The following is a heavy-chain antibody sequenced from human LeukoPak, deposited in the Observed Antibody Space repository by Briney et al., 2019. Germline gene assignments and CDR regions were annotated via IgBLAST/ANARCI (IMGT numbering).Heavy chain of an antibody. J-gene: IGHJ4*02. D-gene: IGHD5-12*01. Sequence: GESLKISCKGSGYNFATYWIGWVRQMPGKGLEWMGIIYSSDSESRYCPSFQGQVTISADKSINTAYLQWSSLEASDTAMYYCARRGVDSGYDYWGQGTLVTVSS. CDR3: ARRGVDSGYDY. CDR1: GYNFATYW. CDR2: IYSSDSES. V-gene: IGHV5-51*01.